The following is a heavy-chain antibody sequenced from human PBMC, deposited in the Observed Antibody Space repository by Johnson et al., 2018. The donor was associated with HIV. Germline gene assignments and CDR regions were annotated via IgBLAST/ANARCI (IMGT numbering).Heavy chain of an antibody. CDR3: AKDSGSIAFDI. CDR2: IYSGGST. D-gene: IGHD6-19*01. CDR1: GFTVSSNY. Sequence: VQLVESGGGLVQPGGSLRLSCAASGFTVSSNYMSWVRQAPGKGLEWVSVIYSGGSTYSADSVKGRFTISRDNSKNTLYLKMNSLRAEDTAGYYWAKDSGSIAFDIWGQGTMVTVSS. V-gene: IGHV3-66*02. J-gene: IGHJ3*02.